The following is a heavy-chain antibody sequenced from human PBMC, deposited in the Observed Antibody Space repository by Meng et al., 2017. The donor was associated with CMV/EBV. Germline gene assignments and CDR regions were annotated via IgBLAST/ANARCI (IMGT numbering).Heavy chain of an antibody. Sequence: ESLKISCAASGFTVSSNYMSWVRQAPGKGLEWIGEINHSGSTNYNPSLKSRVTISVDTSKNQFSLKLSSVTAADTAVYYCARASHYYDTPPGGWFDPWGQGTLVTVSS. D-gene: IGHD3-22*01. J-gene: IGHJ5*02. CDR3: ARASHYYDTPPGGWFDP. CDR2: INHSGST. CDR1: GFTVSSNY. V-gene: IGHV4-34*01.